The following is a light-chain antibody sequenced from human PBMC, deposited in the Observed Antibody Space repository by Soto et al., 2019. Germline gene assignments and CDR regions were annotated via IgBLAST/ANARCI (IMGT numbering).Light chain of an antibody. V-gene: IGKV3-20*01. CDR3: QQYFASSWT. Sequence: EIVLTQSPGTLSSSPGERATLSCRASQSIDNRYFAWYQQKPGQATRLLIYATSSRATGIPDRFGGSGSGTDFTLTINRLEPEDFAVYYCQQYFASSWTFGQGTKVDIK. CDR1: QSIDNRY. J-gene: IGKJ1*01. CDR2: ATS.